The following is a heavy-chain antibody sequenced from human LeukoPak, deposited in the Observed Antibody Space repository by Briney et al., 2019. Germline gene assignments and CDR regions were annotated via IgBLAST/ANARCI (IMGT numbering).Heavy chain of an antibody. D-gene: IGHD2-2*01. Sequence: GGSLRLSCAASEFTFSSYSMNWVRQAPGEGLEWVSSISTSSSFIYYADSVTGRFTISRDNAKNLLYLQISSLRPEDTAIYYCARGECGGTNCYDGIFDYWGQGTLVTVSS. CDR2: ISTSSSFI. V-gene: IGHV3-21*01. CDR1: EFTFSSYS. J-gene: IGHJ4*02. CDR3: ARGECGGTNCYDGIFDY.